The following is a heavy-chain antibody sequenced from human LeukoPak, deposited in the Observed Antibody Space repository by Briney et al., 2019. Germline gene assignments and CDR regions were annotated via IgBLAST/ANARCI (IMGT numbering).Heavy chain of an antibody. Sequence: PGGSLRLSCAASGFTFDDYTMHCLRQAPGKGLEWVSLISWDGGSTYYADSVKGRFTISRDNRKNSLYLQMNSLRTEDTALYYCATTGAWGKGTTVTVSS. CDR3: ATTGA. J-gene: IGHJ6*04. D-gene: IGHD1-14*01. V-gene: IGHV3-43*01. CDR2: ISWDGGST. CDR1: GFTFDDYT.